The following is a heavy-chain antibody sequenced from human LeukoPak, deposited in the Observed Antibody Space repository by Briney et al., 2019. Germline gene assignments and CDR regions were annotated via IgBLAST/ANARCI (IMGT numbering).Heavy chain of an antibody. V-gene: IGHV4-34*01. CDR1: GGSFSGYY. CDR3: ARIRERYFDL. Sequence: SETLSLTCAVYGGSFSGYYWSWIRQPPGKGLEWIGGINHSGSTNYNPSLKSRVTISVDTSKNQFSLKLSSVTAADTAVYYCARIRERYFDLWGRGTLVTVSS. D-gene: IGHD5-24*01. CDR2: INHSGST. J-gene: IGHJ2*01.